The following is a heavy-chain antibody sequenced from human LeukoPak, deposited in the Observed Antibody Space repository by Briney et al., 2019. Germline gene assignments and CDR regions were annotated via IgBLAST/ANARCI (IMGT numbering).Heavy chain of an antibody. CDR1: GGSITSSSYY. D-gene: IGHD1-26*01. J-gene: IGHJ4*02. Sequence: SETLSLTCSVSGGSITSSSYYWGWIRQPPGKGLEWIASINFSGSTYYNPSLKSRVTSSVDTSKNQFSLKLSSVTAADTAVYYCARHVLYTGSYYVFDYWGRGALVTVSP. CDR2: INFSGST. CDR3: ARHVLYTGSYYVFDY. V-gene: IGHV4-39*01.